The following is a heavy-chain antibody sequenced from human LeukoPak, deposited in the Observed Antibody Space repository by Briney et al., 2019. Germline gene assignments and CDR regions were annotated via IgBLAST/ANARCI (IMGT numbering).Heavy chain of an antibody. J-gene: IGHJ6*03. D-gene: IGHD3-3*01. Sequence: ASVKVSCKASGYTFTSYDINWVRQATGQGLEWMGWMNPNSGNTGYAQKFQGRVTITRNTSISTAYMELSSLRSEDTAVYYCARGLTSYDFWSGYSSDDSYYYYYMDVWGKGTTVTVSS. CDR1: GYTFTSYD. V-gene: IGHV1-8*03. CDR3: ARGLTSYDFWSGYSSDDSYYYYYMDV. CDR2: MNPNSGNT.